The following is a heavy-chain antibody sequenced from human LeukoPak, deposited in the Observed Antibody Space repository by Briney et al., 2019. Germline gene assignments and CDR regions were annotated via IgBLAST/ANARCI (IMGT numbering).Heavy chain of an antibody. CDR3: ARKGGGTYSKYLDS. D-gene: IGHD1-26*01. CDR1: GFTFSSYV. Sequence: GGSLRLSCAASGFTFSSYVMHWVRQAPGKGLEWVAVIWYDGSNKYSADSVKGRFITSRDNSKNMLYLQMNSLRAYDTAVYYCARKGGGTYSKYLDSWGQGPLVTVS. CDR2: IWYDGSNK. J-gene: IGHJ4*02. V-gene: IGHV3-33*01.